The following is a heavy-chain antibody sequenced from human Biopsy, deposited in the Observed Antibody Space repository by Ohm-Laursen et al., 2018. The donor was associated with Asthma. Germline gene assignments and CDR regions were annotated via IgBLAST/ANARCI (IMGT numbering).Heavy chain of an antibody. CDR1: GFSMDTNSYF. Sequence: TLSLTCTISGFSMDTNSYFWGWIRQPPGKGLEWIGGVFYTGITYYNPSLESRVTMPVDTSKSQFFLEVNSVTAPDTAVYYCARHPNNGDYSYWYFDLWGRGTLVTVSS. J-gene: IGHJ2*01. D-gene: IGHD4-17*01. CDR3: ARHPNNGDYSYWYFDL. V-gene: IGHV4-39*01. CDR2: VFYTGIT.